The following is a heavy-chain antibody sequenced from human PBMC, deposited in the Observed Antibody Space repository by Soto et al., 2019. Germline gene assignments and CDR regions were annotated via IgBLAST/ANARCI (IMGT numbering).Heavy chain of an antibody. J-gene: IGHJ6*02. CDR1: GSSFTSYW. CDR2: IDTSDSYT. CDR3: ATYSCYEPNYGMDV. Sequence: GESLTISCNGSGSSFTSYWISWVRQMPGKGLEWMGRIDTSDSYTNYSPSFQGYVTILADKSISTAHLRCRSLKASNTAMHYCATYSCYEPNYGMDVGGQGTTVTVSS. D-gene: IGHD5-12*01. V-gene: IGHV5-10-1*01.